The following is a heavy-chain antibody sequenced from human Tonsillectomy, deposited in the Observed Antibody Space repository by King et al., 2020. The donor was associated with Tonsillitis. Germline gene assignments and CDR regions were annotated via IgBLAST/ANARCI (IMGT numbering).Heavy chain of an antibody. CDR3: ATTYYYGSGTYPHYYYYGMDV. Sequence: QLQESGPGLVKPSETLSLTCTVSGGSISSYYWSWIRQPPGKGLEWIGYIYYSGSTNYNPSLKSRVTISVDTSKNQFSLKLSSVTAADTAVYYCATTYYYGSGTYPHYYYYGMDVWGQGTTVTVSS. D-gene: IGHD3-10*01. CDR1: GGSISSYY. J-gene: IGHJ6*02. CDR2: IYYSGST. V-gene: IGHV4-59*01.